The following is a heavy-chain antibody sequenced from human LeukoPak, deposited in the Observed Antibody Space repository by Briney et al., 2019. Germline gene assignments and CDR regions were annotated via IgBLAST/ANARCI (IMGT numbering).Heavy chain of an antibody. D-gene: IGHD3-3*01. J-gene: IGHJ4*02. CDR3: AKGRVSRFLEWLLLTPGFDY. Sequence: GGSLRLSCAASGFTFSSYAMSWVRQAPGKGLEWVSAISGSGGSTYYADSVKGRFTISRDNSKNTLYLQMNSLRAEDTAVYYCAKGRVSRFLEWLLLTPGFDYWGQGTLVTVSS. CDR1: GFTFSSYA. V-gene: IGHV3-23*01. CDR2: ISGSGGST.